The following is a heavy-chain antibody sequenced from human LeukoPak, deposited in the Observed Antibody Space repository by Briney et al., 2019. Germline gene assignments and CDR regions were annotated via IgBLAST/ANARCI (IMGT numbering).Heavy chain of an antibody. CDR2: ISSSSSYI. V-gene: IGHV3-21*01. CDR3: ASLDYYDSSGYYRYYFDY. Sequence: NPGGSLRLSCAASGFTFSSYSMNWVRQAPGKGLEWVSSISSSSSYIYYADSVKGRFTISRDNAKNSLYLQMNSLRAEDTAVYYCASLDYYDSSGYYRYYFDYWGQGTLVTVSS. J-gene: IGHJ4*02. CDR1: GFTFSSYS. D-gene: IGHD3-22*01.